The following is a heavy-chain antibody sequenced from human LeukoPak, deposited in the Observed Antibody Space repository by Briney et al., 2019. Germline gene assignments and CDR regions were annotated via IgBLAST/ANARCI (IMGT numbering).Heavy chain of an antibody. J-gene: IGHJ4*02. CDR2: INPNSVGT. Sequence: GASVKVSCKASGYTFTGYYMHWVRQAPGQGLEWMGWINPNSVGTNYAQKFQGRVTMTRDMSTSTVYMELSSLRSEDTAVYYCARVSSWERWQQLPADYWGQGTLVTVSS. D-gene: IGHD2-15*01. CDR1: GYTFTGYY. V-gene: IGHV1-2*02. CDR3: ARVSSWERWQQLPADY.